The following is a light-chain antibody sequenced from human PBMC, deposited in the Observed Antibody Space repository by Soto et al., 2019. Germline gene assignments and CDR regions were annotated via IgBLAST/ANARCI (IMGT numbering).Light chain of an antibody. Sequence: DTQMTQSPSTLSASVGDTVTITCRARQNFNNCLTWYHQKPEKVPKLRIYGAPTLEDGAPSRFSGSRSGTAFTLTINSLQPDDVATYYCQRYDGYFGQGTKLEIK. J-gene: IGKJ2*01. CDR2: GAP. V-gene: IGKV1-5*01. CDR3: QRYDGY. CDR1: QNFNNC.